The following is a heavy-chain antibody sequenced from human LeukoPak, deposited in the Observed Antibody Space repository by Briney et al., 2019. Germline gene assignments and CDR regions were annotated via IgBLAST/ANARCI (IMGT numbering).Heavy chain of an antibody. D-gene: IGHD3-22*01. Sequence: GGSLRLSCAASGFTFENYGMYWVRQAPGQGLEWLALIYFDGSVTDYSDSVRGRFTISRDNSNNTLYLEMNNLRAEDTAVYFCARDPHYYESSGYFDPWGQGTLVTVSS. V-gene: IGHV3-33*07. CDR1: GFTFENYG. CDR2: IYFDGSVT. J-gene: IGHJ5*02. CDR3: ARDPHYYESSGYFDP.